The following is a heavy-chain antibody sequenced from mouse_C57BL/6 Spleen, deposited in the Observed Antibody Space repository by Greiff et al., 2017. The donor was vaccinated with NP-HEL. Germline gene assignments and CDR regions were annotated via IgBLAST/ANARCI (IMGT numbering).Heavy chain of an antibody. CDR1: GYAFTNYL. Sequence: VQLQQSGAELVRPGPSVKVSCKASGYAFTNYLIEWVKQRPGQGLEWIGVINPGSGGTNYNEKFKGKATLTADKSSSTAYMQLSSLTSEDSAIYFCARDDYSYYAMDYWGQGTSVTVSS. J-gene: IGHJ4*01. V-gene: IGHV1-54*01. D-gene: IGHD2-4*01. CDR3: ARDDYSYYAMDY. CDR2: INPGSGGT.